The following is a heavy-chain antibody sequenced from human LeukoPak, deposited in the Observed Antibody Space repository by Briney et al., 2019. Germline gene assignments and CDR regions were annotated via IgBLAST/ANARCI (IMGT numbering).Heavy chain of an antibody. V-gene: IGHV4-39*07. CDR1: GGSISSSSYY. J-gene: IGHJ6*03. Sequence: SETLSLTCTVSGGSISSSSYYWGWSRQPPGKGLVWIGGIYYSGSTYYNPSLKSRVTISVATSKNQFSLRLSSVTAADTAVSYWAKVQGGYGPGRRDNYYYNNMDAWGKGTTVTASS. CDR3: AKVQGGYGPGRRDNYYYNNMDA. D-gene: IGHD3-10*01. CDR2: IYYSGST.